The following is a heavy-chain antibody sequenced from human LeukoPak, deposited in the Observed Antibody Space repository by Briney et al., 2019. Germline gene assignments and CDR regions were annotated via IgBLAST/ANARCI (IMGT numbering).Heavy chain of an antibody. CDR2: ISSSGSTI. V-gene: IGHV3-48*03. Sequence: GGSLRLSCAASGFTFSSYEMNWVRQAPGKGLEWVSYISSSGSTIYYADSVKGRFTISRDNAKNSLYLQMNSLRAEDTAVYYCARDAYCSGGSCYGYFDYWGQETLVSVSS. J-gene: IGHJ4*02. CDR1: GFTFSSYE. CDR3: ARDAYCSGGSCYGYFDY. D-gene: IGHD2-15*01.